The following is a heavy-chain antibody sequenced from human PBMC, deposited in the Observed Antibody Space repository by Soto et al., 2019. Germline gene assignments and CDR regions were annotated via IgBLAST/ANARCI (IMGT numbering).Heavy chain of an antibody. V-gene: IGHV4-39*01. CDR2: IFFSGRT. Sequence: QMQLQESGPGLVKTSETLSLTCTVSGGSIRESGLYWCWIRQSPGKGLEWIGSIFFSGRTHYNPSLKSRVSIALDASKNQFSLNVISVTAADPGVYYCLRSLMDVWGKGTTVTVSS. J-gene: IGHJ6*03. CDR1: GGSIRESGLY. CDR3: LRSLMDV.